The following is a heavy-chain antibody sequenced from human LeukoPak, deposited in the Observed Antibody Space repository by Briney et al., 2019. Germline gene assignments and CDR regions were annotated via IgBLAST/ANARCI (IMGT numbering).Heavy chain of an antibody. CDR2: IHYSGST. CDR3: ARGAAATRDY. V-gene: IGHV4-59*01. J-gene: IGHJ4*02. D-gene: IGHD2-15*01. CDR1: GGSISGYY. Sequence: SETLPLTCTVSGGSISGYYWSWIRQPPGKGLEWIGYIHYSGSTDYNPSLKSRVTISVDTSKNQFSLKLTSVTAADTAVYYCARGAAATRDYWGQGILVTVSS.